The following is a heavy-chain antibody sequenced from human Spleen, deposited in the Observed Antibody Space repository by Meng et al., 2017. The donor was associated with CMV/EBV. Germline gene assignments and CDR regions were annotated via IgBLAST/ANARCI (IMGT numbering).Heavy chain of an antibody. D-gene: IGHD6-13*01. CDR1: GFTFSSYE. V-gene: IGHV3-48*03. Sequence: GESLKISCAASGFTFSSYEMNWVRQTPGKGLEWVSYISSNGNSIYYVDSVKGRFTISRDNAKNSLYLQMNSLRAEDTAVYYCARDWGPSSSSWYFGLDYYYYGMDVWGQGTTVTVSS. J-gene: IGHJ6*02. CDR2: ISSNGNSI. CDR3: ARDWGPSSSSWYFGLDYYYYGMDV.